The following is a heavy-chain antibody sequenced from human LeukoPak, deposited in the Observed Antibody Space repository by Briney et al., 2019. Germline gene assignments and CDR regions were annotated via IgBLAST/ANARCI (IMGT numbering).Heavy chain of an antibody. Sequence: SETLPLTCAVYGGSFSGYYWSWIRQPPGKGLECIGKINHSRSTNYNPSLKSRVTISVDTSKNQFSLKLSSVTAADTAVYYCAREAGATTTYYFDYWGQGTLVTVSS. J-gene: IGHJ4*02. V-gene: IGHV4-34*01. D-gene: IGHD1-26*01. CDR2: INHSRST. CDR1: GGSFSGYY. CDR3: AREAGATTTYYFDY.